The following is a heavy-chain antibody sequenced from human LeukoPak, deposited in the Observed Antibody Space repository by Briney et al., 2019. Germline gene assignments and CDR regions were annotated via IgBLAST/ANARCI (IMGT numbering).Heavy chain of an antibody. CDR3: TTGIDDEGGY. D-gene: IGHD3-3*02. CDR2: IKTNAEGGTL. Sequence: TGGSLRLSCAASGFTLSGFGVHWVRQAPGKGLEWVGRIKTNAEGGTLDYTAPVKGRFTISRDDSKNTLYLQMDSLEVEDTGMYYCTTGIDDEGGYWGQGTLVTVSS. V-gene: IGHV3-15*07. CDR1: GFTLSGFG. J-gene: IGHJ4*02.